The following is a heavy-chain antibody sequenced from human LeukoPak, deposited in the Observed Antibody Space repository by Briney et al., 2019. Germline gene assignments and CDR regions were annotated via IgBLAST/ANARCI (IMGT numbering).Heavy chain of an antibody. CDR3: ATQYSSGWSPYYFDY. CDR2: FDPEDGET. Sequence: GASVKVSCKVSGYTLTELSMHWVRQAPGKGLEWMGGFDPEDGETIYAQKFQGRVTMTEDTSTDTAYMELSSLRSEDTAVYYCATQYSSGWSPYYFDYWGQGTLVTASS. V-gene: IGHV1-24*01. J-gene: IGHJ4*02. D-gene: IGHD6-19*01. CDR1: GYTLTELS.